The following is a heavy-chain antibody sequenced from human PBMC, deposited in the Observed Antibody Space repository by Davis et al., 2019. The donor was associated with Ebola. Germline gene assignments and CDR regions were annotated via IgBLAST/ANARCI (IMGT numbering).Heavy chain of an antibody. Sequence: GESLKISCAASGFTFSSYGMHWVRQAPGKGLEWVAFIRYDGSNKYYADSVKGRFTISRDNSKNTLYLQMNSLRDEDTSVYYCARDRAVAGTGRSLDYWGQGTLVTVSS. J-gene: IGHJ4*02. CDR2: IRYDGSNK. D-gene: IGHD6-19*01. CDR1: GFTFSSYG. V-gene: IGHV3-30*02. CDR3: ARDRAVAGTGRSLDY.